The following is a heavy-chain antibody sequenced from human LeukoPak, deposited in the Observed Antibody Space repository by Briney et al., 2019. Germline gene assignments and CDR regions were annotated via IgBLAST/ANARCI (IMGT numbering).Heavy chain of an antibody. J-gene: IGHJ4*02. CDR2: IYHSGST. V-gene: IGHV4-38-2*02. CDR1: GYSISSGYY. D-gene: IGHD2/OR15-2a*01. CDR3: AGQYSWTRTDY. Sequence: KPSETLSLTCTVSGYSISSGYYWGWIRQPPGKGLEWIGSIYHSGSTYYNPSLKSRVTISVDTSKNQFSLKLSSVTAADTAVYYCAGQYSWTRTDYWGQGTLVTVSS.